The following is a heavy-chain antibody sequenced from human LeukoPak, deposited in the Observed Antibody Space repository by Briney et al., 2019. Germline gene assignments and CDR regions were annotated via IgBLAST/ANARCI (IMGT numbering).Heavy chain of an antibody. J-gene: IGHJ6*02. CDR2: IYHSGST. CDR1: GASISSGGYS. CDR3: ARFYGAPYYGMDV. V-gene: IGHV4-30-2*01. Sequence: SQTLSLTCAVSGASISSGGYSWSWIRQPPGKGLEWIGYIYHSGSTYYNPSVKSRVTISVERPKNQFCLKLSSVTAADTAVYYCARFYGAPYYGMDVWGQGTTVTVSS. D-gene: IGHD4-17*01.